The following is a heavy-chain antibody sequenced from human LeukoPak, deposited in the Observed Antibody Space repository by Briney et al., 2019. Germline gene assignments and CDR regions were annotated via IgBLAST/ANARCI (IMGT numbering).Heavy chain of an antibody. CDR2: IYDSGSI. CDR1: GGSISSSSYY. Sequence: SETLSLTCTVSGGSISSSSYYWGWLRHPPGKGLEWTGSIYDSGSIYYNPSLKSRVNISVDTSKNQFSLKLSSVTAADTAVYYCASPGSAFDIWSQGTMVTVSS. CDR3: ASPGSAFDI. V-gene: IGHV4-39*01. J-gene: IGHJ3*02.